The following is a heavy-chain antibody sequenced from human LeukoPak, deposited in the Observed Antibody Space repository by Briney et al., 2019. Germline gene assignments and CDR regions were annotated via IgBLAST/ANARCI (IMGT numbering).Heavy chain of an antibody. CDR2: INHSGST. D-gene: IGHD3-9*01. CDR3: ARGVLRYFDWLSTHGAFDI. Sequence: PSETLSLTCAVYGGSLSGYYWSWIRQPPGKGLEWIGEINHSGSTNYNPSLKSRVTISVDTSKNQFSLKLSSVTAADTAVYYCARGVLRYFDWLSTHGAFDIWGQGTMVTVSS. CDR1: GGSLSGYY. J-gene: IGHJ3*02. V-gene: IGHV4-34*01.